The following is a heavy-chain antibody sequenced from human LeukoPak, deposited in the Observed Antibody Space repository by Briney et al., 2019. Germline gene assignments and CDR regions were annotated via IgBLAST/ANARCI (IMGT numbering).Heavy chain of an antibody. CDR1: GGSISSYY. CDR2: IYTSGST. D-gene: IGHD6-13*01. Sequence: SETLSLTCTVSGGSISSYYWSWIRQPAGKGLEWIGRIYTSGSTNYNPSLKSRVTMSVDTSKNQFSLKLSSVTAADTAVYFCGSSHSSSWYDFWGQGTLVTVSS. V-gene: IGHV4-4*07. J-gene: IGHJ4*02. CDR3: GSSHSSSWYDF.